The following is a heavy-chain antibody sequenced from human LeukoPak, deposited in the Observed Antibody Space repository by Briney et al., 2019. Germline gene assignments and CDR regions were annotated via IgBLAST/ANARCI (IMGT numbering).Heavy chain of an antibody. Sequence: SETLSLTCTVSGGSISSYYWSWIRQPAGKELEWIGRIYTSGTNNYNPSLKSRVTMSVDTSKNQFTLRLSSVNAADTAVYSCAREGTSGGLNWLDAWGQGTLVTVSS. J-gene: IGHJ5*02. CDR2: IYTSGTN. CDR3: AREGTSGGLNWLDA. D-gene: IGHD3-10*01. V-gene: IGHV4-4*07. CDR1: GGSISSYY.